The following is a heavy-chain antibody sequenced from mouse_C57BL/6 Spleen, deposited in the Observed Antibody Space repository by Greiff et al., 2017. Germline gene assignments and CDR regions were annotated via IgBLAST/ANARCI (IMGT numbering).Heavy chain of an antibody. CDR2: INPYNGGT. CDR3: LITTVVHWYFDV. CDR1: GYTFTDYY. D-gene: IGHD1-1*01. V-gene: IGHV1-19*01. J-gene: IGHJ1*03. Sequence: EVQLHQSGPVLVKPGASVQMSCKASGYTFTDYYMNWVKQSHGKSLEWIGVINPYNGGTSYNQKFKGKATLTVDKSSSTAYMELNSLTSEDSAVYYGLITTVVHWYFDVWGTGTTVTVAS.